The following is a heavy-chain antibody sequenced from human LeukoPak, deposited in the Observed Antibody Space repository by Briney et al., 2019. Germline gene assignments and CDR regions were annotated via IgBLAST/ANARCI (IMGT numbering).Heavy chain of an antibody. D-gene: IGHD3-9*01. Sequence: ASVKVSCKASGYTFTSYYMHWVRQAPGQGLEWMGIINPSGGSTSYAQKFQGRVTMTRDTSTSTVYMELSSLRSEDTAVYYCARDGESRYFDWRDYYYMDVWGKGTTVTVSS. CDR1: GYTFTSYY. CDR2: INPSGGST. V-gene: IGHV1-46*01. CDR3: ARDGESRYFDWRDYYYMDV. J-gene: IGHJ6*03.